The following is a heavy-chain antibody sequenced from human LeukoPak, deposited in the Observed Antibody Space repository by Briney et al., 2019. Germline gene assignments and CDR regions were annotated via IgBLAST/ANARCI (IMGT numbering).Heavy chain of an antibody. CDR2: INHSGST. CDR3: ARGGYNWNDVVDY. V-gene: IGHV4-34*01. CDR1: GGSFSGYY. J-gene: IGHJ4*02. Sequence: SETLSLTCAVYGGSFSGYYWSWIRQPPGKGLEWIGEINHSGSTNYNPSLKSRVTISVDTSKNQFSLKLSSVTAADTAVYYCARGGYNWNDVVDYWGQGTLVTVSS. D-gene: IGHD1-20*01.